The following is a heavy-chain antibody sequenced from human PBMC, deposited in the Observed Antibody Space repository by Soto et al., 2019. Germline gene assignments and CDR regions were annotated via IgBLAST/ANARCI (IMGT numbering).Heavy chain of an antibody. CDR2: INPSVGST. V-gene: IGHV1-46*01. CDR3: ARGGGGDYYDSSGYHAFDI. D-gene: IGHD3-22*01. J-gene: IGHJ3*02. CDR1: GYTFTSYY. Sequence: GASVKVSCKASGYTFTSYYMHWVRLAPGQGLEWMGIINPSVGSTSYAQKFQGRVTMTRDTSTSTVYMELSSLRSEDTAVHYCARGGGGDYYDSSGYHAFDIWGQGTMVTVSS.